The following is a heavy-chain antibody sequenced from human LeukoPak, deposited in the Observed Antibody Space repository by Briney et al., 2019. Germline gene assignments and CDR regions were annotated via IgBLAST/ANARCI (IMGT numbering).Heavy chain of an antibody. Sequence: ASVKVSCKASGYTFTSYDINWVRQATGQGLEWMGWMNPNSGNTGYAQKFQGRVTITADKSTSTAYMELSSLRSEDTAVYYCARAAGLERRTAFDIWGQGTMVTASS. V-gene: IGHV1-8*03. J-gene: IGHJ3*02. CDR3: ARAAGLERRTAFDI. CDR2: MNPNSGNT. D-gene: IGHD1-1*01. CDR1: GYTFTSYD.